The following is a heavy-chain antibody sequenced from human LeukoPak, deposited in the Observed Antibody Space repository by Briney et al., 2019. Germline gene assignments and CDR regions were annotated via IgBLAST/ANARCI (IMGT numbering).Heavy chain of an antibody. Sequence: GGSLRLSCAASGFTFSSYAMHWVRQAPGKGLQWVAKIKQDGSEKYYVDSVKGRFTISRDNAENSLYLQMNSLRVEDTAVYYCAARSSGNPYFWGQGTLVTVSS. J-gene: IGHJ4*02. CDR2: IKQDGSEK. CDR1: GFTFSSYA. D-gene: IGHD1-26*01. CDR3: AARSSGNPYF. V-gene: IGHV3-7*03.